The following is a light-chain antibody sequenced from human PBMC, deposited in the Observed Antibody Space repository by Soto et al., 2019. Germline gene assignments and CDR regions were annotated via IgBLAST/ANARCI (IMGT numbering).Light chain of an antibody. CDR1: QSISSY. CDR3: QQSYSTPPDS. Sequence: IQMTQSPSSLSASVGDRVTITCRASQSISSYLNWYQQKPGKAPKLLIYAASSLRSGVPSRFSGSGSGTDFTLIISSLQPGDFATYYCQQSYSTPPDSFGQGTKLEIK. J-gene: IGKJ2*01. V-gene: IGKV1-39*01. CDR2: AAS.